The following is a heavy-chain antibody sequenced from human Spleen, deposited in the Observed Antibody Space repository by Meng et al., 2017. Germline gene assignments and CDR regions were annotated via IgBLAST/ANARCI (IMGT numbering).Heavy chain of an antibody. V-gene: IGHV3-7*01. CDR3: ARGYTVFVVDY. CDR2: IKQDGSEK. Sequence: GESLKISCAASGFTFSSYWMSWVRQAPGKGLEWVANIKQDGSEKYYVDSVKGRFTISRDNAKNSLYLQMNSLRAEDTAVYYCARGYTVFVVDYWGQGTLVTVSS. CDR1: GFTFSSYW. J-gene: IGHJ4*02. D-gene: IGHD4-17*01.